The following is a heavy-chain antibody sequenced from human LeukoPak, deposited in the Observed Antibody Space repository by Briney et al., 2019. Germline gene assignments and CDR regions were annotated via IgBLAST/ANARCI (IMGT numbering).Heavy chain of an antibody. Sequence: GGSLRLSCAAAGFIVRNYAMRWVRQAAGKGLEWVSAITGSGDTTYYADSVKGRFTISRDNSKNTLYVEMNTLRAEDTAVYYCAKWGDYDILTGYYVSDFWGQGTLVTVSS. V-gene: IGHV3-23*01. CDR3: AKWGDYDILTGYYVSDF. CDR1: GFIVRNYA. D-gene: IGHD3-9*01. CDR2: ITGSGDTT. J-gene: IGHJ4*02.